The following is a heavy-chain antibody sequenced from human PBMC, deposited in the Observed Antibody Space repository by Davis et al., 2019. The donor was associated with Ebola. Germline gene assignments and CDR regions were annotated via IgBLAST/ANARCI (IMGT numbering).Heavy chain of an antibody. J-gene: IGHJ6*02. CDR3: ARHDRTNIAAAGRVEYGMDV. CDR2: IYPGDSDT. CDR1: GYSFTSYW. V-gene: IGHV5-51*01. Sequence: GESLKISCKGSGYSFTSYWIGWVRQMPGKGLEWMGIIYPGDSDTRYSPSFQGQVTISADKSISTAYLQWSSLKASDTAMYYCARHDRTNIAAAGRVEYGMDVWGQGTTVTVSS. D-gene: IGHD6-13*01.